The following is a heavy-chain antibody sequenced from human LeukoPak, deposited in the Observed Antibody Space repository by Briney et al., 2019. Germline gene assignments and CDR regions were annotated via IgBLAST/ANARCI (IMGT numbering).Heavy chain of an antibody. J-gene: IGHJ4*02. D-gene: IGHD2-15*01. Sequence: ASVKVSCKASGYTFTGYYMHWVRQAPGQGLEWMGWINPNSDDTNYAQKFQGRVTMTRDTSISTAYMELSRLTSDDTAVYYCARSNVVGVTSPWYFDYWGQGTPVTVSS. CDR1: GYTFTGYY. CDR3: ARSNVVGVTSPWYFDY. CDR2: INPNSDDT. V-gene: IGHV1-2*02.